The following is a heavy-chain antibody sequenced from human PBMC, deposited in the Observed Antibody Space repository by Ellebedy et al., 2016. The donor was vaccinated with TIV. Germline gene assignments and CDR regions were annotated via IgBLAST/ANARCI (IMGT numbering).Heavy chain of an antibody. J-gene: IGHJ6*03. V-gene: IGHV3-23*01. CDR1: GFSFSRSA. D-gene: IGHD2-15*01. CDR3: ALSGAHDSKDIYYYYMDV. Sequence: GESLKISXAASGFSFSRSAMSWVRQAPGKGLEWVSTLSGSGGNTFYADSVQGRFTISRDKSKKTLYLQMNSLRVEDTALYYCALSGAHDSKDIYYYYMDVWGIGTTVTVSS. CDR2: LSGSGGNT.